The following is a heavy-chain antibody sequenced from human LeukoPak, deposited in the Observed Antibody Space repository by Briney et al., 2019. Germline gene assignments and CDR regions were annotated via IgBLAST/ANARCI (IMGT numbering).Heavy chain of an antibody. J-gene: IGHJ5*02. CDR3: ARDSITIFQAAVSGFDP. D-gene: IGHD3-3*01. CDR2: INPSGGST. V-gene: IGHV1-46*01. Sequence: ASVKVSCKASGYTFTSYYMHWVRQAPGQGLEWMGIINPSGGSTSYAQKFQGRVTMTRDMSTSTVYMELSSLRSEDTAVYYCARDSITIFQAAVSGFDPWGQGTLVTVSS. CDR1: GYTFTSYY.